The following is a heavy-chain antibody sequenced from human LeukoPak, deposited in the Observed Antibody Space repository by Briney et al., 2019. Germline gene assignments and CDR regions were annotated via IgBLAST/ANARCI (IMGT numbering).Heavy chain of an antibody. CDR1: GFIFSNYA. J-gene: IGHJ4*02. CDR2: ISASGGNT. V-gene: IGHV3-23*01. D-gene: IGHD3-22*01. CDR3: AKHHTSGYQYLPLDY. Sequence: GGSLRLSCAASGFIFSNYAMTCVRQAPGKGLEWVSSISASGGNTYYANSVKGRSTISRDNSKNTLYLQMNSLIAADTAVYFWAKHHTSGYQYLPLDYWGQGTLVTVSS.